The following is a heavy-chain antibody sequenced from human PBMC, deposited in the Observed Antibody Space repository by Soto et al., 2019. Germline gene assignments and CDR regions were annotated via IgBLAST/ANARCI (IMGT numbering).Heavy chain of an antibody. CDR3: ARDTGDGTFDV. D-gene: IGHD7-27*01. CDR1: GYTFSSYA. J-gene: IGHJ4*02. Sequence: QVHLVQSGAEVRKPGASVKVSCKASGYTFSSYAMHWVRQAPGQRLEWMGWINAGYGNTKSSQKFQDRVTMSRDTSASTAYMELTSLRSEDTAGYYCARDTGDGTFDVWGQGTLVTVSS. V-gene: IGHV1-3*01. CDR2: INAGYGNT.